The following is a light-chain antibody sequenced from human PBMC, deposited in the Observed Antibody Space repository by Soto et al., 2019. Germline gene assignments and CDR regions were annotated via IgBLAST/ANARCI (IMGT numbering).Light chain of an antibody. Sequence: ESGLTQSPGTLSLSPGERATLSCSASQTVSSSYVAWYQQKPGQAPRLLIYSASNRATGIPDRFSGSGSGTDFTLTISRLEPEDVAVYYCQQYGSSRLTFGGGTKVEIK. CDR3: QQYGSSRLT. J-gene: IGKJ4*01. CDR1: QTVSSSY. V-gene: IGKV3-20*01. CDR2: SAS.